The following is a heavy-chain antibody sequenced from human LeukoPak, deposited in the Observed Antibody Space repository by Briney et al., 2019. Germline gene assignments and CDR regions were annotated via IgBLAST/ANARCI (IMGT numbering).Heavy chain of an antibody. J-gene: IGHJ5*02. CDR2: IRYDGSNK. CDR3: AKDRVGAACPLGWFDP. Sequence: GGSLRLSCAASGFTFSSYGMHWFRQAPDKGLEWVAFIRYDGSNKYYADSVKGRFTISRDNSKNTLYLQMNSLRAEDTAVYYCAKDRVGAACPLGWFDPWGQGTLVTVSS. V-gene: IGHV3-30*02. D-gene: IGHD6-6*01. CDR1: GFTFSSYG.